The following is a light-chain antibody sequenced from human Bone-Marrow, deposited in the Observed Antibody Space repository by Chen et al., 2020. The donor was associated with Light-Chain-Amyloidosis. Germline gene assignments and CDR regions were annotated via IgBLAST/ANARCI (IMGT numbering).Light chain of an antibody. V-gene: IGLV2-23*02. J-gene: IGLJ1*01. CDR2: EVN. Sequence: QSALTQPASVSGSPGQSITISCTGTSSDVGNYNLVSWYQHHPGKAPTLMISEVNNRPSGVSNRFSGSESGNTASLTISGLQAEDEADYYCSSYAGSTIFFVFGTGTKVTVL. CDR1: SSDVGNYNL. CDR3: SSYAGSTIFFV.